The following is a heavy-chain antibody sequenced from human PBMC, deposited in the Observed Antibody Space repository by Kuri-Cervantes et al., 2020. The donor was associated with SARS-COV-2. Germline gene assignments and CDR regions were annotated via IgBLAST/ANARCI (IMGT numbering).Heavy chain of an antibody. V-gene: IGHV3-23*01. Sequence: GESLKISCAASGFTFSSYAMSWVRQAPGKGLEWVSAISGSGGSTYYADSVKGRFTIPRDNSKNTLYLQMNSLRAEDTAVYYCAKGYYDILTGYYVRIFFLYWGQGTLVTVSS. CDR1: GFTFSSYA. CDR2: ISGSGGST. CDR3: AKGYYDILTGYYVRIFFLY. D-gene: IGHD3-9*01. J-gene: IGHJ4*02.